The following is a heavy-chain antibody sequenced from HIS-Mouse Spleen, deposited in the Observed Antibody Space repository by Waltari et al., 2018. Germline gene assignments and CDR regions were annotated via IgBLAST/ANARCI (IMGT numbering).Heavy chain of an antibody. CDR1: GYTFTGYY. V-gene: IGHV1-2*02. D-gene: IGHD1-26*01. CDR2: INPNRGGT. CDR3: ARDREVDWYFDL. Sequence: QVQLVQSGAEVKKPGASVKVSCKASGYTFTGYYMHWVRQAPGQGLEWMGWINPNRGGTNYAQKFQGRVTMTRDTSISTAYMELSRLRSDDTAVYYCARDREVDWYFDLWGRGTLVTVSS. J-gene: IGHJ2*01.